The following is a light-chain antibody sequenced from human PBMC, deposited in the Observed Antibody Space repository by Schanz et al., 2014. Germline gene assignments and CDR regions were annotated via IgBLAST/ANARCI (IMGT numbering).Light chain of an antibody. CDR2: EVT. CDR3: SSYAGSNNPWV. J-gene: IGLJ3*02. Sequence: QSALIQPPSASGSPGQSVAISCTGTTSDVGGYNFVSWYQQHPGKAPKLMIYEVTKRPSGVPDRFSGSKSGNTASLTVSGLQADDEADYYCSSYAGSNNPWVFGGGTKLTVL. V-gene: IGLV2-8*01. CDR1: TSDVGGYNF.